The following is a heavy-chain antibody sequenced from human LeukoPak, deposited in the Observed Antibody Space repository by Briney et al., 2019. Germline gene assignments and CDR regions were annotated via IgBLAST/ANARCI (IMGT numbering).Heavy chain of an antibody. D-gene: IGHD3-3*01. Sequence: ASVKVSCKASGYTFTSYGISWVRQAPGQGLEWMGWISAYNGNTNYAQKLQGRATMTTDTSTSTAYMELRSLRSDDTAVYYCARGTGGVVITGIDYWGQGTLVTVSS. CDR3: ARGTGGVVITGIDY. CDR1: GYTFTSYG. J-gene: IGHJ4*02. V-gene: IGHV1-18*01. CDR2: ISAYNGNT.